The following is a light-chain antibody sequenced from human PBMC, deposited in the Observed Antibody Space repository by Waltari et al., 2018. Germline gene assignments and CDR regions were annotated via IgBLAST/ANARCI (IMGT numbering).Light chain of an antibody. V-gene: IGLV2-11*01. CDR2: EVS. CDR3: SSYAGSNTYI. J-gene: IGLJ1*01. Sequence: QAAPTQPPSVSGSPGQSVTISCTGTSSDIGYYNAVSWYQQHPGKAPKLMCYEVSNRPSGVSDRFSCSKSGNTASLTISGLQAEDEADYYCSSYAGSNTYIFGAGTRLTVL. CDR1: SSDIGYYNA.